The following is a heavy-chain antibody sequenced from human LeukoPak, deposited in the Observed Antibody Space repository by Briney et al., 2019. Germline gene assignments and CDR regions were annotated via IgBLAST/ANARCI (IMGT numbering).Heavy chain of an antibody. CDR1: GFTFSTYW. Sequence: GGSLRLSCAASGFTFSTYWMHWVRQAPGKGLVWVSRINSDGSSTSYADSVKGRFSISRDNAENTLYLQMNSLRVEDTAVYYCVRGADTGYSSDSWGQGTLVTVSS. CDR3: VRGADTGYSSDS. D-gene: IGHD3-9*01. CDR2: INSDGSST. V-gene: IGHV3-74*01. J-gene: IGHJ4*02.